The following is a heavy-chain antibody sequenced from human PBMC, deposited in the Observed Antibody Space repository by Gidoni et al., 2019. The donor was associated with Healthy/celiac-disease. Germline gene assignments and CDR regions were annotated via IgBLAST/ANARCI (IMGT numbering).Heavy chain of an antibody. V-gene: IGHV4-39*07. CDR3: ATGRGDYGDLYYYYGMDV. Sequence: QLQLQESGPGLVKPSETLSLTCTVSGDSISSSSYYWGWIRQPPGKGLEWIGSIDYSGSTYYNPSLKSRVTISVDTSKNQFSLKLSSVTAADTAVYYCATGRGDYGDLYYYYGMDVWGQGTTVTVSS. CDR2: IDYSGST. D-gene: IGHD4-17*01. J-gene: IGHJ6*02. CDR1: GDSISSSSYY.